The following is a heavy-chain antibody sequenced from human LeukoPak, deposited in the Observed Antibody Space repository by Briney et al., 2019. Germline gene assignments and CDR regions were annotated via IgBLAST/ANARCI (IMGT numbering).Heavy chain of an antibody. D-gene: IGHD4-11*01. J-gene: IGHJ3*02. CDR1: GFTFSGSA. CDR3: ARYSVENAFDI. Sequence: GGSLRLSCAASGFTFSGSAMHWVRQASGKGLEWVGRIRSKVNSYATAYAASVKGRFTISRDDSKNTAYLQINSLETEDTAVYYCARYSVENAFDIWGQGTKVTVSS. CDR2: IRSKVNSYAT. V-gene: IGHV3-73*01.